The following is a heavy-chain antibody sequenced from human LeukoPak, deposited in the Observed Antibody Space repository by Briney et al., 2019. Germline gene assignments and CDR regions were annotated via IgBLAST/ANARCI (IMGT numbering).Heavy chain of an antibody. D-gene: IGHD1-26*01. CDR2: IRKDGSNQ. J-gene: IGHJ4*02. CDR3: AKDITESGSYDFDY. Sequence: GGSLRLSCAASGFTFSFYGMHWVRQAPGKGLEWVAFIRKDGSNQFYADSVKGRFTISRDNSKNTVYLQMNSLRPEDTALYHCAKDITESGSYDFDYWGQGILVTVSS. V-gene: IGHV3-30*02. CDR1: GFTFSFYG.